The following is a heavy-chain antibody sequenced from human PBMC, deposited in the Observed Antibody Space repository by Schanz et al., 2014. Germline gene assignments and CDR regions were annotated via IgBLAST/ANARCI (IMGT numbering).Heavy chain of an antibody. J-gene: IGHJ4*02. Sequence: EVQLLESGGGLVEPGGSLRLSCAASGFSFSSYAVSWVRQAPGKGLEWVSSISYGTSYIYYADSVKGRFTISRDNSKNSLYLQMNSLRAEDTAVYYCANNWNLDYWGQGTLVAVSA. D-gene: IGHD1-20*01. CDR1: GFSFSSYA. V-gene: IGHV3-23*01. CDR3: ANNWNLDY. CDR2: ISYGTSYI.